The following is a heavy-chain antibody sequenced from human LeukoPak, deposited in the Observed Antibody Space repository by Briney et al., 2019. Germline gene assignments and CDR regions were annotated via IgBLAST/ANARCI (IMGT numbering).Heavy chain of an antibody. Sequence: GGSLRLPCAASGFTVSSNSMTWVRQAPGKALEWVSSIYSGGSTYYADSVKGRFTISRDDSQNTLYLQMNSLRADDTAVYYCARRGSSGWHHDYWGQGTLVTVSS. CDR3: ARRGSSGWHHDY. V-gene: IGHV3-53*01. CDR2: IYSGGST. J-gene: IGHJ4*02. CDR1: GFTVSSNS. D-gene: IGHD6-19*01.